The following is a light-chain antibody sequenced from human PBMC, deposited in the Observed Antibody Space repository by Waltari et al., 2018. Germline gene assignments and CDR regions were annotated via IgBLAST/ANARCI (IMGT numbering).Light chain of an antibody. V-gene: IGLV2-14*02. CDR3: SSYTSNSSWV. CDR2: DGS. Sequence: YQHHPGNTPELMIYDGSRRPSGVSNGISSSKSGNTASLAISGLQAEDEADYYCSSYTSNSSWVFGGGTKLTVL. J-gene: IGLJ3*02.